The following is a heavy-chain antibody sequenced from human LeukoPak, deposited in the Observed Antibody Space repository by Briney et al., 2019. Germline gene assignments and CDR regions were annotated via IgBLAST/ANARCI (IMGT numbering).Heavy chain of an antibody. D-gene: IGHD3-22*01. Sequence: GGSLRLSCAASGFTFSSYEMNWVRQAPGQGLEWDSYISNSGTIIYCADSVKGRFTISRDNAKNSLFLQMNSLRAEDTAVYYCVRGGYFAYWGQGTLVTVSS. V-gene: IGHV3-48*03. J-gene: IGHJ4*02. CDR3: VRGGYFAY. CDR1: GFTFSSYE. CDR2: ISNSGTII.